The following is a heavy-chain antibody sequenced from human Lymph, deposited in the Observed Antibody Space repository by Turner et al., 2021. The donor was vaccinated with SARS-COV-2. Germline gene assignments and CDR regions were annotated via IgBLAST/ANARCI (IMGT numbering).Heavy chain of an antibody. Sequence: QVQLVQSGAEVKKHGASVKVSCKAPGYTFTSYDINWVRQATGQGLEWMGWMNPNSGNTGDAQKFQGRVTMTRNTSISTAYMELSSLRSEDTAVYYCARGRYSGGGMDVWGQGTTVTVSS. J-gene: IGHJ6*02. V-gene: IGHV1-8*02. D-gene: IGHD1-26*01. CDR2: MNPNSGNT. CDR3: ARGRYSGGGMDV. CDR1: GYTFTSYD.